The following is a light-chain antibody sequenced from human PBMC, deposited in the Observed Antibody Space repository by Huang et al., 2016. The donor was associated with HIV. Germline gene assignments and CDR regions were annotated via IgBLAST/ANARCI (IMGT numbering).Light chain of an antibody. CDR1: QDISNY. CDR2: AAS. J-gene: IGKJ1*01. CDR3: QQYNSSPRT. Sequence: DIQMTQSPPSLSASVADRVTITCRASQDISNYLAWYQQKPGKVPQLLIYAASTLQSGVSSRFSGSGSGTNFTLTISSLQPEDVATYHCQQYNSSPRTFGQGTKVEIQ. V-gene: IGKV1-27*01.